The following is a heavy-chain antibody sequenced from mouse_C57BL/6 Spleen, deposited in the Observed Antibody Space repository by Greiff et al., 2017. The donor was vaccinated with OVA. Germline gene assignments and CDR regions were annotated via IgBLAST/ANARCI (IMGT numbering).Heavy chain of an antibody. D-gene: IGHD2-2*01. CDR3: ARAIYYGYDVGYYAMDY. CDR1: GYSFTDYN. V-gene: IGHV1-39*01. Sequence: EVQLQQSGPELVKPGASVKISCKASGYSFTDYNMNWVKQSNGKSLEWIGVINPNYGTTSYNQKFKGKATLTVDQSSSTAYMQLNSLTSEDSAVYYCARAIYYGYDVGYYAMDYWGQGTSVTVSS. CDR2: INPNYGTT. J-gene: IGHJ4*01.